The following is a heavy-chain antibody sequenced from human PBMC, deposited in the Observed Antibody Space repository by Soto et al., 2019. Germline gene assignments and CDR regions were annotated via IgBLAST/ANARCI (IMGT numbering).Heavy chain of an antibody. CDR1: GFTVSSNY. J-gene: IGHJ3*02. V-gene: IGHV3-66*01. D-gene: IGHD2-2*02. Sequence: EVQLVESGGGLVQPGGSLRLSCAASGFTVSSNYMSWVRQAPGKGLEWVSVIYSGGSTYYADSVKGRFTISRDNSKNTPYLQMNSLRAEDTAVYYCAREGYCSSTSCYKHAFDIWGQGTMVTVSS. CDR3: AREGYCSSTSCYKHAFDI. CDR2: IYSGGST.